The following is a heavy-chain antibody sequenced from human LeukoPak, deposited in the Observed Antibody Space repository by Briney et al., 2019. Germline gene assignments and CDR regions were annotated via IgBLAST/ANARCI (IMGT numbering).Heavy chain of an antibody. Sequence: PGGSLRLSCAASGFTFSSYAMSWVRQAPGKGLEWVSAISGSGGGTYYADSVKGRFTISRDNSKNTLYLQMNSLRAEDTAVYYCAKGKGYSGYDPVDYWGQGTLVTVSS. CDR1: GFTFSSYA. CDR3: AKGKGYSGYDPVDY. D-gene: IGHD5-12*01. CDR2: ISGSGGGT. V-gene: IGHV3-23*01. J-gene: IGHJ4*02.